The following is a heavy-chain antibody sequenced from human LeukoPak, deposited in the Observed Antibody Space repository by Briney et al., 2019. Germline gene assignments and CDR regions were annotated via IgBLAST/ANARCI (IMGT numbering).Heavy chain of an antibody. V-gene: IGHV4-34*01. CDR1: GGSFSVYY. Sequence: SETLSLTCAGYGGSFSVYYWAWLRQPPGKGLEWIGEINHTGSTNYNPSLKSRVTISVDTSKNQFSLKLISETAADTAVYYCARLVGTTGIYTFDIWGQGTMVTVSS. CDR2: INHTGST. J-gene: IGHJ3*02. CDR3: ARLVGTTGIYTFDI. D-gene: IGHD1-1*01.